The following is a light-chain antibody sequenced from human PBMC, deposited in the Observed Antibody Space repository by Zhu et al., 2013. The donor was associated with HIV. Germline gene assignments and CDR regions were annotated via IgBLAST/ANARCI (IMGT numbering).Light chain of an antibody. J-gene: IGKJ5*01. CDR1: QSVSDN. CDR2: SVS. Sequence: IVMTQSPATLSVSPSERVTLSCRASQSVSDNFAWYQQKPGQAPRLIIYSVSTRATGIPARFSGSGSGTDFTLTITTLEPEDFAVYYCQQRINWPPITFGQGTRLEIK. V-gene: IGKV3-15*01. CDR3: QQRINWPPIT.